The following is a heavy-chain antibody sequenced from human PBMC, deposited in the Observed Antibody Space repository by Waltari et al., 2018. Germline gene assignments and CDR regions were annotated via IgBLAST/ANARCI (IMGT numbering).Heavy chain of an antibody. V-gene: IGHV4-61*09. D-gene: IGHD6-19*01. CDR1: GASVTVGAYY. CDR2: IYTSGDA. CDR3: ARGGWQGTLDAYYDY. Sequence: QVQLRESGPGLVKPSQTLSLTCTVSGASVTVGAYYWVWIRQPAGKGLEWIGQIYTSGDARHKSSLKGQLTVSLDSSTNQFSLTLSSVTAADTAVYYCARGGWQGTLDAYYDYWGQGSLVTVSS. J-gene: IGHJ4*02.